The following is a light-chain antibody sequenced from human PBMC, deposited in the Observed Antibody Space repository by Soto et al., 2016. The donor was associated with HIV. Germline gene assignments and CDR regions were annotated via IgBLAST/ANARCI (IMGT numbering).Light chain of an antibody. CDR2: KDS. CDR1: TLPKQY. J-gene: IGLJ2*01. V-gene: IGLV3-25*03. Sequence: SYELTQPPPVSVSPGQTASITCSGDTLPKQYAYWYQQKPGQAPVLVIYKDSERPSGIPERFSGSGSGTTVTLTISGVQAEDEADYYCQSADSSGTYVLFGGGPRLTVL. CDR3: QSADSSGTYVL.